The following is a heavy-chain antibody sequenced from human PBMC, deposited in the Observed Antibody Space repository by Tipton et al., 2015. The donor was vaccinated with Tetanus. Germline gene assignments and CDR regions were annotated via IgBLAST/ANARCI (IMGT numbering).Heavy chain of an antibody. CDR1: GDSLRTGDRN. Sequence: TLSLTCTVSGDSLRTGDRNWSWIRQPPGKGLEWLAYVSSSGSTNSDYSLKSRITISQDTSKNQFSLKLTSVTAADTAVYYCARANYDFPKKGPFDSWGQGTLVIVSS. D-gene: IGHD3-3*01. CDR3: ARANYDFPKKGPFDS. CDR2: VSSSGST. V-gene: IGHV4-61*08. J-gene: IGHJ4*02.